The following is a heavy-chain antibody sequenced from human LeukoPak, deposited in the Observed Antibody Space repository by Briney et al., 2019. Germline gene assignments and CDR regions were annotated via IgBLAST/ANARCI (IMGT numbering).Heavy chain of an antibody. CDR2: ISAYNGNT. V-gene: IGHV1-18*04. CDR3: ARDRSSGWYEYYYYYGMDV. J-gene: IGHJ6*04. Sequence: GASVNVSCKASGYTFTSYGISWVGQAPGQGLEWMGWISAYNGNTNYAQKPQGRVTMTTDTSTSTAYMELRSLRYDDTAVYYCARDRSSGWYEYYYYYGMDVWGKGTTVTVSS. CDR1: GYTFTSYG. D-gene: IGHD6-19*01.